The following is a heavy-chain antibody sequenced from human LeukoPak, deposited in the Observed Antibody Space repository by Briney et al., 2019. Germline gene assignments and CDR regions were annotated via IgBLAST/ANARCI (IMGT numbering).Heavy chain of an antibody. Sequence: ASVKVSCKASGYTFTSYGISWVRQVPGQGLEWMGWISAYNGNTNYAQKLQGRVTMTTDTSTSTAYMELRSLRSDDTAVYYCARDIADIVLMVYASSAFDYWGQGTLVTVSS. D-gene: IGHD2-8*01. V-gene: IGHV1-18*01. J-gene: IGHJ4*02. CDR2: ISAYNGNT. CDR3: ARDIADIVLMVYASSAFDY. CDR1: GYTFTSYG.